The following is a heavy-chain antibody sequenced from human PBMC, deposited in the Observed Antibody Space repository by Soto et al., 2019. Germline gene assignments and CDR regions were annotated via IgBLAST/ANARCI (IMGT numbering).Heavy chain of an antibody. CDR1: GFTFSDYY. D-gene: IGHD4-17*01. V-gene: IGHV3-11*01. Sequence: PGGSLRLSCAASGFTFSDYYMSWIRQAPGKGLEWVSYISSSGSTIYYADSVKGRFTISRDNAKNSLYLQMNSLRAEDTAVYYCARDFRGLYSYGNYGDFYHFDYWGQGTLVTVSS. J-gene: IGHJ4*02. CDR3: ARDFRGLYSYGNYGDFYHFDY. CDR2: ISSSGSTI.